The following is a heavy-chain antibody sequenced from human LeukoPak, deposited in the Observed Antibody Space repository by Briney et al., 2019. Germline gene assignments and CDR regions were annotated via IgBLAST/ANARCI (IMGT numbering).Heavy chain of an antibody. CDR3: AREGALWFGEFTDY. V-gene: IGHV4-39*07. D-gene: IGHD3-10*01. J-gene: IGHJ4*02. CDR1: GGSISSSSYY. CDR2: IYYSGST. Sequence: SETLSLTCTVSGGSISSSSYYWGWIRQPPGKGLEWIGSIYYSGSTNYNPSLKSRVTISVDTSKNQFSLKLSSVTAADTAVYYCAREGALWFGEFTDYWGQGTLVTVSS.